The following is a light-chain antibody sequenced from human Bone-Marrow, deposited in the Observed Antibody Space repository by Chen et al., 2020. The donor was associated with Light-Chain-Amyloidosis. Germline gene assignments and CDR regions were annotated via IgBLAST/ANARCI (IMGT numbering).Light chain of an antibody. CDR2: VVT. CDR3: SAYTITNTLV. CDR1: SSDVGGDNH. V-gene: IGLV2-14*01. J-gene: IGLJ1*01. Sequence: QSALTQPASVSGSPGQSITISWTGTSSDVGGDNHVSWYQQHPDKAPKLMIYVVTNRPSWVPDRFSGSMSANTASLTISGLQTEDEADYFCSAYTITNTLVFGSGTRVTVL.